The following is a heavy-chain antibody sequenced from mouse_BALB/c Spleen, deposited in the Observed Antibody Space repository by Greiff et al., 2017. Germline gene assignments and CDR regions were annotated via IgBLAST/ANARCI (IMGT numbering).Heavy chain of an antibody. Sequence: VQLKESGPSLVKPSQTLSLTCSVTGDSITSGYWNWIRKFPGNKLEYMGYISYSGSTYYNPSLKSRISITRDTSKNQYYLQLNSVTTEDTATYYCARSYYYGSSPSWFAYWGQGTLVTVSA. CDR2: ISYSGST. V-gene: IGHV3-8*02. CDR3: ARSYYYGSSPSWFAY. D-gene: IGHD1-1*01. J-gene: IGHJ3*01. CDR1: GDSITSGY.